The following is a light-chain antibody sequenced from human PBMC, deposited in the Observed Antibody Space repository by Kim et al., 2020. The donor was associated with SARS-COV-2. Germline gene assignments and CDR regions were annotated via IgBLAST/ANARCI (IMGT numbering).Light chain of an antibody. CDR3: QVWDSSSDHPV. Sequence: APGKTAWITCGGNNIGSKSVHWYQQKPGRAPVLVIYYDSDRPSGIPERFSGSNSGNTATLTISRVEAGDEADYYCQVWDSSSDHPVFGGGTQLTVL. CDR1: NIGSKS. J-gene: IGLJ3*02. CDR2: YDS. V-gene: IGLV3-21*04.